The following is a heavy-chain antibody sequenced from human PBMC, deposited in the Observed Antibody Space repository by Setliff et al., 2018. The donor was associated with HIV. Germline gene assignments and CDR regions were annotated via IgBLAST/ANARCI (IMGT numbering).Heavy chain of an antibody. CDR3: ATLTNFDH. D-gene: IGHD7-27*01. Sequence: GESLKISCKASGFDFTKYWIGWVRQMPGKGLEWVGLGYGGDSDTRYNPSFEGQGPMSADSSITTAYLQWSRLKASDTAMYYCATLTNFDHWGQGTLVTVSS. J-gene: IGHJ4*02. V-gene: IGHV5-51*01. CDR2: GYGGDSDT. CDR1: GFDFTKYW.